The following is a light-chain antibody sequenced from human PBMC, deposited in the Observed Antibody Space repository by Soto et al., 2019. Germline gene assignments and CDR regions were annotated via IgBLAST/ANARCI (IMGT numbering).Light chain of an antibody. Sequence: EIVLTQSPATLPLSPGDRATLSCGASQSVTNNYLAWYQQKPGLAPRLLIYDASYRANGIPDRFSGSGSGTDFTLTISRLEPEDFVVYYCQQYGSSSWTFGQGTKVDIK. V-gene: IGKV3D-20*01. J-gene: IGKJ1*01. CDR2: DAS. CDR1: QSVTNNY. CDR3: QQYGSSSWT.